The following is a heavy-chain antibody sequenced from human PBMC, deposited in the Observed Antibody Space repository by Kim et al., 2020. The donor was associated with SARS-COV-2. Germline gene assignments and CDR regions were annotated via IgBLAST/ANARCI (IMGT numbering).Heavy chain of an antibody. CDR3: TRRPLELQYGMDV. D-gene: IGHD1-26*01. Sequence: GGSLRLSCAASGFTFSGSAMHWVRQASGKGLEWVGRIRSKANSYATAYAASVKGRFTISRDDSKNTAYLQMNSLKTEDTAVYYCTRRPLELQYGMDVWGQGTTVTVSS. CDR2: IRSKANSYAT. CDR1: GFTFSGSA. J-gene: IGHJ6*02. V-gene: IGHV3-73*01.